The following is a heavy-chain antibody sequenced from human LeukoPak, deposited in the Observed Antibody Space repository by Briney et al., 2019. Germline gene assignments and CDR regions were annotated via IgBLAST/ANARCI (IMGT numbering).Heavy chain of an antibody. V-gene: IGHV1-18*01. CDR2: ISAYNGNT. CDR1: GGTFSSYA. Sequence: GASVKVSCKASGGTFSSYAISWVRQAPGQGLEWMGWISAYNGNTNYAQKLQGRVTMTTDTSTSTAYMELRSLRSDDTAVYYCARDQGGRWLRSVEFDYWGQGTLVTVSS. J-gene: IGHJ4*02. D-gene: IGHD5-12*01. CDR3: ARDQGGRWLRSVEFDY.